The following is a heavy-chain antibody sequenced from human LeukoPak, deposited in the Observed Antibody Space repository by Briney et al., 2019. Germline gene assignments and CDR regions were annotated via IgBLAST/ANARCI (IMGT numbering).Heavy chain of an antibody. D-gene: IGHD4-17*01. CDR3: ARVIGSYGDSAY. CDR2: ISSSSST. V-gene: IGHV3-48*04. CDR1: GFTFSSFS. Sequence: GGSLRLSCAASGFTFSSFSMNWVRQAPGKGLEWISYISSSSSTYYADSVKGRFTISRDNAKNSLYLQMNSLRAEDTAVYYCARVIGSYGDSAYWGQGTLVTVSS. J-gene: IGHJ4*02.